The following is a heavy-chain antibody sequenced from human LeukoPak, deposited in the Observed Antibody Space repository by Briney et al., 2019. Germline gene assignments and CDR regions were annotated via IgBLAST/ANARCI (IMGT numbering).Heavy chain of an antibody. J-gene: IGHJ4*02. CDR2: IYHSGST. Sequence: SETLSLTCAVSGGSISSGGYSWSWIRQPPGKGLEWIGYIYHSGSTYYNPSLKSRVTISVDRSKNQFSLKLSSVTAADTAVYYCARVTIDSGGYYYSYWGQGTLVTVSS. CDR3: ARVTIDSGGYYYSY. V-gene: IGHV4-30-2*01. D-gene: IGHD3-22*01. CDR1: GGSISSGGYS.